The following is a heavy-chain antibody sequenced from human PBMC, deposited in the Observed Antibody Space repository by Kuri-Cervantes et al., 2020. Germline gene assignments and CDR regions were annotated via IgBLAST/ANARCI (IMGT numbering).Heavy chain of an antibody. V-gene: IGHV3-53*01. Sequence: LSLTCAASGFTVSSNYMSWVRQAPGKGLEWVSVIYSGGSTYYADSVKGRFTISRDNSKNTLYLQMNSLRAEDTAVYYCARVGNYYYYGMDVWGQGTTGTGS. CDR2: IYSGGST. J-gene: IGHJ6*02. CDR1: GFTVSSNY. D-gene: IGHD3-10*01. CDR3: ARVGNYYYYGMDV.